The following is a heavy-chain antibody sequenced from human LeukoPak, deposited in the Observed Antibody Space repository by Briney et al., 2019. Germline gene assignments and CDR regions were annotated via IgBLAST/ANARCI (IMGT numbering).Heavy chain of an antibody. CDR1: GGSISSGGYS. Sequence: SQTLSLTCAVSGGSISSGGYSWSWIRQPPGKGLEWIGYIYHSGSTYYNPSLKSRVTISVDRSKNQFSLKLSSVTAADTAVYYCARAPSYYGSGGYYAFDIWGQGTMVTVSS. CDR3: ARAPSYYGSGGYYAFDI. V-gene: IGHV4-30-2*01. CDR2: IYHSGST. D-gene: IGHD3-10*01. J-gene: IGHJ3*02.